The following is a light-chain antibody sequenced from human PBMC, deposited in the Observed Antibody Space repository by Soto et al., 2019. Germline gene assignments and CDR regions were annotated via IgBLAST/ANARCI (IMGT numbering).Light chain of an antibody. V-gene: IGLV2-11*01. CDR1: SSDVGDYNY. J-gene: IGLJ1*01. Sequence: QSVLTQPRSVSGSPGQSVIISCTGTSSDVGDYNYVSWYQQHPGKAPKLMIYDVSKRPSGVPDRFSGSKSGNTASLTISGLQAEDEADYYCCSYAGSYTHYVFGTGTKLTVL. CDR2: DVS. CDR3: CSYAGSYTHYV.